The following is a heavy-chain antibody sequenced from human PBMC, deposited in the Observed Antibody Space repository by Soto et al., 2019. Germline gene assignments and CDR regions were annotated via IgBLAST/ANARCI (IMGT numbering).Heavy chain of an antibody. CDR3: ARLPGIAAAGTIFSLNASSEIYV. CDR2: IYYRGSP. CDR1: GGATGRRSCM. J-gene: IGHJ6*02. V-gene: IGHV4-39*01. Sequence: CAPLSLGWTGWGGATGRRSCMWGWVREAPGRGRGWIGSIYYRGSPYYTPSLKSRVTISVDTSKNQFSLKRSSVTAADTAVYYCARLPGIAAAGTIFSLNASSEIYVLGQEATLTVS. D-gene: IGHD6-13*01.